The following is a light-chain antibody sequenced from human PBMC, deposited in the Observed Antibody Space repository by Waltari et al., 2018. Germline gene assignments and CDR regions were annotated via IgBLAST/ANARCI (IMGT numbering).Light chain of an antibody. CDR2: EGS. CDR1: SSDVGSYNL. Sequence: QSALTPPASVSGSPGQSITISCTGTSSDVGSYNLVSWYQQHPGKAPKLMLYEGSKRRSGVANRVAGSKSGNTASLTSSGLQAEDESDYYCCAYAGSSTVFGGGTKLTVL. CDR3: CAYAGSSTV. V-gene: IGLV2-23*01. J-gene: IGLJ2*01.